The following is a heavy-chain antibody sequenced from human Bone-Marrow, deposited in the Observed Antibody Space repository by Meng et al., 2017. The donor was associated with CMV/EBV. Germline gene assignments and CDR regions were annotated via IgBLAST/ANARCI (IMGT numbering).Heavy chain of an antibody. CDR3: AKPGPTKLVSWLPDYYYYGMDV. CDR1: GFTFDDYA. CDR2: ISWNSGSI. D-gene: IGHD1-26*01. V-gene: IGHV3-9*01. J-gene: IGHJ6*02. Sequence: SLKISCAASGFTFDDYAMHWVRQAPGKGLEWVSDISWNSGSIGYADSVKGRFTISRDNAKNSLYLQMNSLRAEDTAVYYCAKPGPTKLVSWLPDYYYYGMDVWGQGTTVTVSS.